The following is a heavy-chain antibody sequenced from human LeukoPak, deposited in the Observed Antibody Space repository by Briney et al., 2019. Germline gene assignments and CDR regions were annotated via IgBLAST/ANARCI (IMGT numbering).Heavy chain of an antibody. D-gene: IGHD3-10*01. CDR1: GFTFDDYG. CDR2: ISTSGSTI. J-gene: IGHJ6*03. CDR3: ARVLSGRGSLYSYYYYMDV. Sequence: PGGSLRLSCAASGFTFDDYGMNWVRQAPGKGLDWVSYISTSGSTIYYADSVKGRFTISRDNAKNSLYLQMNSLRAEDTAVYYCARVLSGRGSLYSYYYYMDVWGKGTTVTISS. V-gene: IGHV3-48*04.